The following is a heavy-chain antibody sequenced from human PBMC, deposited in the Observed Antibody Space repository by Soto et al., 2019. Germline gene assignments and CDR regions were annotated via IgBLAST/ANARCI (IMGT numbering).Heavy chain of an antibody. CDR1: GGSISSGGYY. CDR3: ARGERRGLRYFDY. D-gene: IGHD3-3*01. Sequence: SETLSLTCTVSGGSISSGGYYWSWIRQHPGKGLEWIGYIYYSGSTYYNPSLKSRVTISVDTSKNQFSLKLSSVTAADTAVYYWARGERRGLRYFDYWGQGTLVTVSS. CDR2: IYYSGST. J-gene: IGHJ4*02. V-gene: IGHV4-31*03.